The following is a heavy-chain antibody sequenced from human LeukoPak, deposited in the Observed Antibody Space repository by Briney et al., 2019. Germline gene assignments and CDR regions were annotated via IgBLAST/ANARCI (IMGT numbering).Heavy chain of an antibody. D-gene: IGHD5-18*01. Sequence: SETLSLTCTVSGGSISRGSYYWSWIRQPAGKGLEWIGRIYTSGSTNYNPSLKSRVTISVDTSKNQFSLKLSSVTAADTAVYYCARASNSYGYGGGAYWGQGTLVTVSS. J-gene: IGHJ4*02. CDR2: IYTSGST. CDR1: GGSISRGSYY. CDR3: ARASNSYGYGGGAY. V-gene: IGHV4-61*02.